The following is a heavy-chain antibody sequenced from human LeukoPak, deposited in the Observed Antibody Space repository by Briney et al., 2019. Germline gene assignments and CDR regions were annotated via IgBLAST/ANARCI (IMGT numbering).Heavy chain of an antibody. CDR1: GFTFSSYA. CDR2: ISGSGGST. J-gene: IGHJ1*01. Sequence: GGSLRLSCAASGFTFSSYAMSWVRQAPGKGLEWVSAISGSGGSTYYADSVKGRFTISRDNAKNSLYLQMNSLRVEDTAVYYCARDKVRPDYYGSGSQGEYFQHWGQGTLVTVPS. V-gene: IGHV3-23*01. CDR3: ARDKVRPDYYGSGSQGEYFQH. D-gene: IGHD3-10*01.